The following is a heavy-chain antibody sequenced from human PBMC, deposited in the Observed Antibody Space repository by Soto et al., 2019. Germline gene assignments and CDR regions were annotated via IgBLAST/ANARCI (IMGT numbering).Heavy chain of an antibody. CDR3: ARDSTPSHYYDSSGYYPDYFDY. V-gene: IGHV3-64*01. J-gene: IGHJ4*02. CDR1: GFTFSSYA. D-gene: IGHD3-22*01. Sequence: PVGSLRLSCAASGFTFSSYAMHWVRQAPGKGLEYVSAISSNGGSTYYANSVKGRFTISRDNSKNTLYLQMGSLRAEDMAVYYCARDSTPSHYYDSSGYYPDYFDYWGQGTLVTVSS. CDR2: ISSNGGST.